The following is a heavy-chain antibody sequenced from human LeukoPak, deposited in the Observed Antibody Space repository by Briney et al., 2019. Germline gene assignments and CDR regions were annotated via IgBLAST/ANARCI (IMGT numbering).Heavy chain of an antibody. V-gene: IGHV1-2*02. CDR3: ARDSHPQWLTYYFDY. CDR1: GYTITGYY. Sequence: ASVKVSCKASGYTITGYYTHWVRQAPGQGFEWMGWIDPNSGGTNYAQKFQGRVTMTRDTSISTAYMELSRLRSDDTAVYYCARDSHPQWLTYYFDYWGQGTLVTVSS. J-gene: IGHJ4*02. CDR2: IDPNSGGT. D-gene: IGHD6-19*01.